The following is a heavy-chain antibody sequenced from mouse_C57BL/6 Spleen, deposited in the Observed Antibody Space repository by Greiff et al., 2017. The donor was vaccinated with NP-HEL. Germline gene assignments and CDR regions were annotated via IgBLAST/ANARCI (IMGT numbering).Heavy chain of an antibody. CDR2: IYPGDGDT. J-gene: IGHJ4*01. CDR1: GYAFSSYW. Sequence: QVQLQQSGAELVKPGASVKISCKASGYAFSSYWMNWVKQRPGKGLEWIGQIYPGDGDTNYNGKFKGTATLTADKSSSTAYMQLSSLTSEDSAVYFCARESFDYAMDYWGQGTSVTVSS. V-gene: IGHV1-80*01. CDR3: ARESFDYAMDY.